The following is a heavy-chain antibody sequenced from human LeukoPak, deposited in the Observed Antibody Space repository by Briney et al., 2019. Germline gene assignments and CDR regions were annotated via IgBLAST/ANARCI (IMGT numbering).Heavy chain of an antibody. CDR1: GFTFSSYS. Sequence: GGSLRLSCAASGFTFSSYSMNWVRQAPGKGLEWVSSISSSSSYIYYADSLKGRFTISRDNAKNSLYLQMNSLRAEDTAVYCCASQGDGVVVPAPKDYWGQGTLVTVSS. CDR2: ISSSSSYI. J-gene: IGHJ4*02. V-gene: IGHV3-21*01. CDR3: ASQGDGVVVPAPKDY. D-gene: IGHD2-2*01.